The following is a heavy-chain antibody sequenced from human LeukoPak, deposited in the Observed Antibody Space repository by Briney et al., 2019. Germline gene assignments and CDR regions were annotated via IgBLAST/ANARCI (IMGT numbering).Heavy chain of an antibody. CDR3: AKGTAAEERFGFDY. CDR1: GHTFSIYA. V-gene: IGHV1-69*04. CDR2: IIPIRGIA. J-gene: IGHJ4*02. D-gene: IGHD6-13*01. Sequence: ASVKLSCKASGHTFSIYAISWVRQAPGQGLEWMGRIIPIRGIAKYAQKFQVTVTITADKSTSTAYMELSSLRSEDTAVYYSAKGTAAEERFGFDYWGQGTLVTVSS.